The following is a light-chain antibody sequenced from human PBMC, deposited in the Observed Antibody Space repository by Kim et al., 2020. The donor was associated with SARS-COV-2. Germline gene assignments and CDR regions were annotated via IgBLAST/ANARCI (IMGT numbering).Light chain of an antibody. CDR2: QHT. Sequence: SVSPGQTARITCDGTKLGDKYAYWYQQKPGQSPVLVIYQHTKRTSGISQRFSGSSSGNTATLTISPAQTMDEADYYCQAWDSSTAVFGGGTQLTVL. V-gene: IGLV3-1*01. CDR1: KLGDKY. CDR3: QAWDSSTAV. J-gene: IGLJ3*02.